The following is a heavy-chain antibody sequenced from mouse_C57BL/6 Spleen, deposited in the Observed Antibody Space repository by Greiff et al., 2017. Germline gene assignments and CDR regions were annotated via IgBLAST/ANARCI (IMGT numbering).Heavy chain of an antibody. CDR3: ANNYYAFAY. Sequence: DVQLQESGGGLVKPGGSLKLSCAASGFTFSDYGMHWVRQAPEKGLEWVAYISSGSSTIYYADTVKGRFTISRDNAKNTLFLQMTSLRSEDTAMYYCANNYYAFAYWGQGTLVTVSA. D-gene: IGHD1-1*01. V-gene: IGHV5-17*01. CDR2: ISSGSSTI. CDR1: GFTFSDYG. J-gene: IGHJ3*01.